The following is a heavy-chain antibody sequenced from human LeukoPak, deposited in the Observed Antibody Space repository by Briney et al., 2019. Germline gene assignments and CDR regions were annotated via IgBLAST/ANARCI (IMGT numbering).Heavy chain of an antibody. J-gene: IGHJ4*02. D-gene: IGHD3-22*01. CDR1: GFTFSSYS. Sequence: GGSLRLSCAASGFTFSSYSMNWVRQAPGKGLEWVSSISSSSSYIYYADSVKGRFTISRDNAKNSLYLQMNSLRAEDTAVYYCAGPSGHYYDSSGSIAVDYWGQGTLVTVSS. CDR2: ISSSSSYI. V-gene: IGHV3-21*01. CDR3: AGPSGHYYDSSGSIAVDY.